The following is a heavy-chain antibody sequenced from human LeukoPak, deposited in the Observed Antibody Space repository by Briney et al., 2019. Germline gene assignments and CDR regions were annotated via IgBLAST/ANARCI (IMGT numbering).Heavy chain of an antibody. V-gene: IGHV3-21*01. D-gene: IGHD3-10*01. CDR1: GFTFSSYS. CDR2: ISSSSSYI. J-gene: IGHJ6*02. CDR3: ARYWLGELPYYYGMDV. Sequence: PGGSLRLSCAASGFTFSSYSMNWVRQAPGKGPEWVSSISSSSSYIYYADSVKGRFTISRDNAKNSLYLQMNSLRAEDTAVYYCARYWLGELPYYYGMDVWGQGTTVTVSS.